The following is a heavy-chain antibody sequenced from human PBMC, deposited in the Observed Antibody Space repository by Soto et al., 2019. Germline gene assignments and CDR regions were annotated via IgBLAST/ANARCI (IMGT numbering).Heavy chain of an antibody. CDR3: ATAGIGGCTGGIFDN. Sequence: GGSLRLSCETSGFTFTLAWMSWVRQAPGKGLEWVGRIKSNKNGGTTDYAAPVRGRFTISRDDSKSTLFLQLNSLQIDDTAVYYCATAGIGGCTGGIFDNRVQGALFTVS. D-gene: IGHD2-8*02. V-gene: IGHV3-15*01. CDR1: GFTFTLAW. J-gene: IGHJ4*02. CDR2: IKSNKNGGTT.